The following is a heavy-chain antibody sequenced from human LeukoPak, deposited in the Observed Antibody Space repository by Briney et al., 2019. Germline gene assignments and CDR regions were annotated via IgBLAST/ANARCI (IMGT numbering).Heavy chain of an antibody. CDR1: GGTFSSYA. Sequence: ASVKVSCKASGGTFSSYAISWVRQAPGQGLEWMGWISAYNGNTNYAQKFQGRVTMTRDTSISTAYMELSRLKSDDTAVYYCARSGGYDSTFDYWGQGTLVTVSS. J-gene: IGHJ4*02. CDR3: ARSGGYDSTFDY. D-gene: IGHD3-22*01. V-gene: IGHV1-18*01. CDR2: ISAYNGNT.